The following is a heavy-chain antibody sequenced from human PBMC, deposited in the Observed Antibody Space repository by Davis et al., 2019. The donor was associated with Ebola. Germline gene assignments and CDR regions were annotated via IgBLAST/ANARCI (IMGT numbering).Heavy chain of an antibody. V-gene: IGHV4-34*01. Sequence: PSETLSLTCAVYGGSFSGYYWSWIRQPPGKGLEWIGEINHSGSTNYNPSLKSRVTILVDTSKNQFSLKLSSVTAADTAVYYCARGFSLLTGEVFDYWGQGTLVTVSS. CDR2: INHSGST. D-gene: IGHD3-9*01. CDR1: GGSFSGYY. CDR3: ARGFSLLTGEVFDY. J-gene: IGHJ4*02.